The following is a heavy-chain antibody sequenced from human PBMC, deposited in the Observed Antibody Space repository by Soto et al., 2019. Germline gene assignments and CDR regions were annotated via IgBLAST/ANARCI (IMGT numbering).Heavy chain of an antibody. V-gene: IGHV3-23*01. J-gene: IGHJ4*02. CDR2: SSSSAIST. CDR3: AKKAYDAVTGHYFDY. D-gene: IGHD3-9*01. CDR1: GFTFSTYA. Sequence: EVQLLESGGGLIQPGGSLRLSCAASGFTFSTYAMNWVRQTPGKWLEWVATSSSSAISTNYADPVKGRFTISRDNSKNVLYLRMTSLRTEDTAVYFCAKKAYDAVTGHYFDYWGQGTLVTVSS.